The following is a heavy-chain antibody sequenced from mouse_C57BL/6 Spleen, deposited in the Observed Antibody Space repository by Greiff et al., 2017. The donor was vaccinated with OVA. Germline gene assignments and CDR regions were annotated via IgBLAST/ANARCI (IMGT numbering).Heavy chain of an antibody. V-gene: IGHV14-3*01. CDR1: GFNIKNTY. Sequence: VHVKQSVAELVRPGASVKLSCTASGFNIKNTYMHWVKQRPEQGLEWIGRIDPANGNTKYAPKFQGKATITADTSSNTAYLQLSSLTSEDTAIYYCAREGIPLYYGNAWFAYWGQGTLVTVSA. J-gene: IGHJ3*01. CDR2: IDPANGNT. D-gene: IGHD2-1*01. CDR3: AREGIPLYYGNAWFAY.